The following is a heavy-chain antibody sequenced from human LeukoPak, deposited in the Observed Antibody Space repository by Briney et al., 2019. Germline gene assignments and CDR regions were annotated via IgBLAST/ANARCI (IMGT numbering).Heavy chain of an antibody. V-gene: IGHV4-34*01. Sequence: SETLSLTCAVYGGSFSGYYWSWIRQPPGKGLEWIGEINHSGSTNYNPSLKSRVTISVDTSKNQFSLKLSSVTAADTAVYYCARTNYYGSGSPYWGQGTLVTVSS. CDR2: INHSGST. CDR3: ARTNYYGSGSPY. J-gene: IGHJ4*02. CDR1: GGSFSGYY. D-gene: IGHD3-10*01.